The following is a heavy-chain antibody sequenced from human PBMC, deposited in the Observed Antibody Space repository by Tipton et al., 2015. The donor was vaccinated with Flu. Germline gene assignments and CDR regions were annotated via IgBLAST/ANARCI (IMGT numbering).Heavy chain of an antibody. J-gene: IGHJ4*02. D-gene: IGHD6-19*01. V-gene: IGHV4-39*07. CDR1: GGSIRSSSYY. Sequence: TLSLTCTVSGGSIRSSSYYWGWIRQPPGKGPEWIGSMLYGGSTYYNPSLESRVTISLDTSKNQFSLKLSSVTAADTAVYYCARGPGRYSSGWYFVDYWGQGTLVTVSS. CDR2: MLYGGST. CDR3: ARGPGRYSSGWYFVDY.